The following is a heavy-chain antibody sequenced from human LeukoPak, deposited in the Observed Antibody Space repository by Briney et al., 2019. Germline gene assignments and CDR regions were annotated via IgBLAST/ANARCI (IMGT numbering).Heavy chain of an antibody. Sequence: GESLKISCKGSGYSFTSYWIGWVRQMPGKGLEWMGIIYPGDSDTRYSPSFQGQVTISADKSISTAYLQWSSLKAPDTAMYYCARQRGGSSGSYAAFDIWGQGTMVTVSS. CDR3: ARQRGGSSGSYAAFDI. J-gene: IGHJ3*02. D-gene: IGHD3-22*01. V-gene: IGHV5-51*01. CDR1: GYSFTSYW. CDR2: IYPGDSDT.